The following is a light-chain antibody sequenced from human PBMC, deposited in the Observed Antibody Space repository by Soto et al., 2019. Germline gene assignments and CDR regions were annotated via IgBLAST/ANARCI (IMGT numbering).Light chain of an antibody. J-gene: IGLJ2*01. CDR1: SSDIGRFDY. Sequence: QSALTQPPSASGSPGQSVTISCTGSSSDIGRFDYVSWYQQHPGKAPKLLLSEVFHRPSVIPDRFYGSNSGHTASLTVSGLRADDEATYYCSSYAGSEFLVFGGGTQLTVL. CDR3: SSYAGSEFLV. V-gene: IGLV2-8*01. CDR2: EVF.